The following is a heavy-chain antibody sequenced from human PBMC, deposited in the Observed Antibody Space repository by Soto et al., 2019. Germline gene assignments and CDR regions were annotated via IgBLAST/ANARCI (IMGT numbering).Heavy chain of an antibody. J-gene: IGHJ4*02. D-gene: IGHD1-1*01. Sequence: SETLSLTCTVSGGSISSGDYYWSWVRQPPGKGPEWIGNIYYTGSSYSHPSLKSRVTLSVDTSRNQFSLKLSSVTAADTAVYYCARATYIQLVTNWGPGTLVTVSS. CDR1: GGSISSGDYY. V-gene: IGHV4-39*01. CDR2: IYYTGSS. CDR3: ARATYIQLVTN.